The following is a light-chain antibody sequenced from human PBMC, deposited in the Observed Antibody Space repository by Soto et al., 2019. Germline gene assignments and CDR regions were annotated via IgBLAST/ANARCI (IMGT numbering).Light chain of an antibody. CDR1: NIGSKS. V-gene: IGLV3-21*04. CDR2: YDS. CDR3: QVWDISSNHVV. J-gene: IGLJ2*01. Sequence: SYVLTQPPSVSVAPGKTARLTCGGNNIGSKSVHWYQQKAGQAPILAMYYDSDRPSGIPERFSGSNSGNTATLTISTVEAGDEDDYYCQVWDISSNHVVFGGGTKLTVL.